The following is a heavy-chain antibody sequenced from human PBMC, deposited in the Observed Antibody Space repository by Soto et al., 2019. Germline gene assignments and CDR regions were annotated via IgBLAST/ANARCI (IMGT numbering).Heavy chain of an antibody. Sequence: SETLSLTCTVSGGSISSYYWSWIRQPPGKGLEWIGYIYYSGSTNYNPSLKSRVTISVDTSKNQFSLKLSSVTAADTAVYYCAMYTYYDFWSGYFFDYWGQGTLVTVSS. D-gene: IGHD3-3*01. CDR1: GGSISSYY. V-gene: IGHV4-59*08. CDR2: IYYSGST. J-gene: IGHJ4*02. CDR3: AMYTYYDFWSGYFFDY.